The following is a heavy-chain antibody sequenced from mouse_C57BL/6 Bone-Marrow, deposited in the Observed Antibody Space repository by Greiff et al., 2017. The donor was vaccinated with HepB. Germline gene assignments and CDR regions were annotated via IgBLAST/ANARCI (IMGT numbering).Heavy chain of an antibody. CDR2: IDPETGGT. V-gene: IGHV1-15*01. D-gene: IGHD1-1*01. J-gene: IGHJ4*01. CDR3: TRSMFIYYYGSSQSPYYYAMDY. CDR1: GYTFTDYE. Sequence: QVQLQQSGAELVRPGASVTLSCKASGYTFTDYEMHWVKQTPVHGLEWIGAIDPETGGTAYNQKFKGKAILTADKSSSTAYMELRSLTSEDSAVYYCTRSMFIYYYGSSQSPYYYAMDYWGQGTSVTVSS.